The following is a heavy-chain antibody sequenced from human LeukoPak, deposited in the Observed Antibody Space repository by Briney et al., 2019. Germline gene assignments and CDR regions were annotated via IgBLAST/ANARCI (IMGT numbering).Heavy chain of an antibody. CDR2: IWYDGSNK. J-gene: IGHJ6*02. V-gene: IGHV3-33*01. CDR1: GFTFSSYG. Sequence: GRSLRLSCAASGFTFSSYGMHWVRQAPGEGLEWVAVIWYDGSNKYYADSVKGRFTISRDNSKNTLYLQMNSLRAEDTAVYYCARVLGSRTSFYYYYGMDVWGQGTTVTVSS. D-gene: IGHD6-13*01. CDR3: ARVLGSRTSFYYYYGMDV.